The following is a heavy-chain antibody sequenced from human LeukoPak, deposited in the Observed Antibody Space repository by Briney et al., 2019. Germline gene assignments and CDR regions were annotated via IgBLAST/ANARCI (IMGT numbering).Heavy chain of an antibody. CDR2: ISYDGTKE. J-gene: IGHJ4*02. D-gene: IGHD4-17*01. CDR1: GFIFSTYG. Sequence: GGSLRLSCEASGFIFSTYGMHWVRQAPGKGLDWVAVISYDGTKEYYSDSVKGRFTISRDNSKNTLYLQMNSLRAEDTAVYYCAKVGNYGDYYFDYWGQGTLVTVSS. CDR3: AKVGNYGDYYFDY. V-gene: IGHV3-30*18.